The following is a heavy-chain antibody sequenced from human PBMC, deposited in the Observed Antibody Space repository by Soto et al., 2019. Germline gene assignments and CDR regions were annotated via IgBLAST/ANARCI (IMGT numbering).Heavy chain of an antibody. CDR3: AREGIAAAYFDY. J-gene: IGHJ4*02. D-gene: IGHD6-13*01. CDR1: GFTFSSYS. V-gene: IGHV3-21*01. Sequence: GGSLRLSCAASGFTFSSYSMNWVRQAPGKGLEWVSSISSSSSYIYYADSVKGRFTISRDNAKNSLYLQMNSLRAEDTAVYYCAREGIAAAYFDYWGQGTLVTV. CDR2: ISSSSSYI.